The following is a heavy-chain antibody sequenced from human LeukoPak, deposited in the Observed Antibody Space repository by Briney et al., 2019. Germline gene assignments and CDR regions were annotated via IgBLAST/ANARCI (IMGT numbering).Heavy chain of an antibody. CDR2: ISGSGIST. CDR3: AKSAGEWAEVIFYNWLDP. Sequence: PGGSLRLSCAASGFTFSTYSMNWVRQAPGKGLEWVSGISGSGISTHYADSVKGRFTISRDNSTKMLYLQMNSLRAEDTAVYYCAKSAGEWAEVIFYNWLDPWGQGTLVTVSS. J-gene: IGHJ5*02. D-gene: IGHD3-10*01. CDR1: GFTFSTYS. V-gene: IGHV3-23*01.